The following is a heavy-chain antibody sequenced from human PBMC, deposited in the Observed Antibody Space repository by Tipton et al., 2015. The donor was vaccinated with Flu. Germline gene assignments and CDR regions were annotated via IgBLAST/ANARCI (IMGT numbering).Heavy chain of an antibody. CDR2: IYSSGTT. J-gene: IGHJ5*02. CDR3: ARRTTLDTWFDP. V-gene: IGHV4-39*07. D-gene: IGHD4-23*01. CDR1: GGSISGSHSY. Sequence: TLSLTCNVSGGSISGSHSYWAWIRRPPGKGLEWIASIYSSGTTYYSPSVKNRASISVDTPKNFFSLKLTSVTAADTAVYYCARRTTLDTWFDPWGQGTLVTVSS.